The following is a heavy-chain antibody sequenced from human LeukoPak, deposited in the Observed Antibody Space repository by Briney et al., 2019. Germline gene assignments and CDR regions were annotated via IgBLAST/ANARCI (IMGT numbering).Heavy chain of an antibody. J-gene: IGHJ4*02. Sequence: GGSLRLSCAASGFPFSSYGMHWVRQAPGKGLEWVALTWYDGSSKYYADSVKGRFTIPRDNSKNTLYLQMNSLRAEDTAVYYCARYYGDSYYFDYWGQGTLVTVSS. CDR1: GFPFSSYG. D-gene: IGHD4-17*01. CDR2: TWYDGSSK. V-gene: IGHV3-33*01. CDR3: ARYYGDSYYFDY.